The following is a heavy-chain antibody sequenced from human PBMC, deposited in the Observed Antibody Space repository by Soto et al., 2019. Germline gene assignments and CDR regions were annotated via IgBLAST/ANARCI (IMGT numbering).Heavy chain of an antibody. D-gene: IGHD6-19*01. CDR1: GGSFSGYY. Sequence: SETLSLTCAVYGGSFSGYYWSWIRQPPGKGLEWIGEINHSGSTNYNPSLKSRVTISVDTSKNQFSLKLSSVTAADTAVYYCASTFVGIAVAGYFEYWGQGTLVTVSS. J-gene: IGHJ4*02. CDR2: INHSGST. V-gene: IGHV4-34*01. CDR3: ASTFVGIAVAGYFEY.